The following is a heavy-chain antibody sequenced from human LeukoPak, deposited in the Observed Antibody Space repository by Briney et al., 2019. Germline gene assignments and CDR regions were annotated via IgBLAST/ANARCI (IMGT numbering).Heavy chain of an antibody. D-gene: IGHD3-22*01. CDR1: GYTFTSYA. CDR3: AAGYYYDSSGYSPNGDY. CDR2: INAGNGNT. V-gene: IGHV1-3*01. J-gene: IGHJ4*02. Sequence: ASVKVSCKASGYTFTSYAMHWVRQAPGQRLEWMGWINAGNGNTKYSQKFQGRVTITRDMSTSTAYMELSSLRSEDTAVYYCAAGYYYDSSGYSPNGDYWGQGTLVTVSS.